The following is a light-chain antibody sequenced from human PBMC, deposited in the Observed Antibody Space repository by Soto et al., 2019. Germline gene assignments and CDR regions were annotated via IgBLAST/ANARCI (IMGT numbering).Light chain of an antibody. CDR1: QSVSSD. V-gene: IGKV3-15*01. CDR2: GAS. Sequence: EIVMTQSPATLSVSPSERATLSSSAIQSVSSDLAWYQHKPGQAPRLLIYGASTRATGIPARFSGRGSGTDFTLTISRLEPEDFAVYYCQQRGGSPPTWTFGQGTKVDIK. CDR3: QQRGGSPPTWT. J-gene: IGKJ1*01.